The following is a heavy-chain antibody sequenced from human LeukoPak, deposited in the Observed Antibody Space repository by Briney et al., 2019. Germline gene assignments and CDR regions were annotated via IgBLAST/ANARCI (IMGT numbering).Heavy chain of an antibody. J-gene: IGHJ4*02. V-gene: IGHV4-34*01. CDR1: GGSFSGYY. D-gene: IGHD2-15*01. Sequence: PSETLSLTCAVYGGSFSGYYWSWIRQPPGKGLEWIGEINHSGSTNYNPSLKSRVTISVDTSKNQFSLKLSSVTAADTAVYYCARGEGLELLNGYWGQGTLVTVSS. CDR2: INHSGST. CDR3: ARGEGLELLNGY.